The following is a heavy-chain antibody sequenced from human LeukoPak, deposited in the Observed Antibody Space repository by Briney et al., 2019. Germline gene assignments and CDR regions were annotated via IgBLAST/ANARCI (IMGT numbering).Heavy chain of an antibody. CDR2: IYTSGST. CDR1: GGSISSGNYY. J-gene: IGHJ4*02. CDR3: ARASRVGATYYFDY. V-gene: IGHV4-61*09. Sequence: SETLSLTCTVSGGSISSGNYYRSRIRQPAGKGLEWIGHIYTSGSTNYNPSLKSRVTMSVDTSKNQFSLKLSSVTAADTAVYYCARASRVGATYYFDYWGQGTLVTVSS. D-gene: IGHD1-26*01.